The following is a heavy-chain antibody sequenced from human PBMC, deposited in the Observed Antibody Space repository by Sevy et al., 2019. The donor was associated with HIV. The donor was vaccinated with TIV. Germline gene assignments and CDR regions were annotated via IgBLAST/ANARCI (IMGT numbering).Heavy chain of an antibody. D-gene: IGHD3-22*01. J-gene: IGHJ4*02. V-gene: IGHV3-11*01. Sequence: GGSLRLSCAASGFTFSDYYMNWIRQAPGKGLEWVSYISSSGNTIYYADSVKGGLTISRDNAKNSLYLQMNSLRAEDTAVYYCARVVNYYDRGPSDYWGQGTLVTVSS. CDR3: ARVVNYYDRGPSDY. CDR1: GFTFSDYY. CDR2: ISSSGNTI.